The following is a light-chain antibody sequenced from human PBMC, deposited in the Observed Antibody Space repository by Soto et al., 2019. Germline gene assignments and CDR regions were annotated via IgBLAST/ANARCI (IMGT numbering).Light chain of an antibody. CDR2: GAS. V-gene: IGKV3-15*01. CDR3: QQYNNWPTWT. J-gene: IGKJ1*01. Sequence: EIVMTQSTATLSVSPGERATLSCRASQSVSSSLAWYQQKPGQAPRLLIYGASTRATGIPARFSGSGSGTEFPLTISSLQSEDFAVYYCQQYNNWPTWTFGQGTKVEIK. CDR1: QSVSSS.